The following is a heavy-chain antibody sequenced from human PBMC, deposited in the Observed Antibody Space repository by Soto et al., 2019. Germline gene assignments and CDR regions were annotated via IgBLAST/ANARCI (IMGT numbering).Heavy chain of an antibody. CDR3: AKGGGRIDYGDRTPFDY. CDR1: GFTFSSYA. D-gene: IGHD4-17*01. J-gene: IGHJ4*02. CDR2: ISGSGGST. Sequence: EVQLLESGGGLVQPGGSLRLSCAASGFTFSSYAMSWVRQAPGKGLEWVSAISGSGGSTYYADSVKGRFTISRDNSKNPLYLQMNSLRAEDTAVYYCAKGGGRIDYGDRTPFDYWGQGTLVTGSS. V-gene: IGHV3-23*01.